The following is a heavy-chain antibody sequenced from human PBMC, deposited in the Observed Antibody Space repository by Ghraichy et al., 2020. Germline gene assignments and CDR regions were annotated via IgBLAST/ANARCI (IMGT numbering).Heavy chain of an antibody. Sequence: GALRLSCAASGFTFSSYAMHWVRQAPGKGLEWVAVISYDGSNKYYADSVKGRFTISRDNSKNTLYLQMNSLRAEDTAVYYCARDQGDVVVVAATHTTFKYWGQGTLVTVSS. CDR1: GFTFSSYA. CDR3: ARDQGDVVVVAATHTTFKY. D-gene: IGHD2-15*01. J-gene: IGHJ4*02. CDR2: ISYDGSNK. V-gene: IGHV3-30-3*01.